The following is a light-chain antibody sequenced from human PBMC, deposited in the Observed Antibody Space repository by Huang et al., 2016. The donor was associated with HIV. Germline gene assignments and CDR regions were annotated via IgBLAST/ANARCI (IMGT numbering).Light chain of an antibody. CDR2: DAS. CDR1: QSVSSY. Sequence: EIVLTQSPATLSLSPGERATLSCRASQSVSSYLAWYQQKPGQAPRLLIYDASNRATGIPARFSGSGSGTDFTRTISSLEPEDVAVYYCQQRSNWAPITFGGGTKVEIK. V-gene: IGKV3-11*01. J-gene: IGKJ4*01. CDR3: QQRSNWAPIT.